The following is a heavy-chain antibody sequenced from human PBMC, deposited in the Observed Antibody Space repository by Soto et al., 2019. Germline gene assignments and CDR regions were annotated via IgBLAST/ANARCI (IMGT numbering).Heavy chain of an antibody. CDR3: ARKDSSGYYEFIDY. V-gene: IGHV3-33*01. CDR1: GFTFSSYG. Sequence: RLSCAASGFTFSSYGMHWVRQAPGKGLEWVAVIWYDGSNKYYADSVKGRFTISRDNSKNTLYLQMNSLRAEDTAVYYCARKDSSGYYEFIDYWGQGTLVTVSS. CDR2: IWYDGSNK. J-gene: IGHJ4*02. D-gene: IGHD3-22*01.